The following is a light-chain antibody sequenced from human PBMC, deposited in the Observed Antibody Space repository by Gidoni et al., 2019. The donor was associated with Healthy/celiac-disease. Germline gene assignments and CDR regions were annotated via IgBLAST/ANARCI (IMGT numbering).Light chain of an antibody. CDR1: QSVSSN. CDR2: GAS. V-gene: IGKV3-15*01. Sequence: ILMTQSPATLSVSPGESATRSCRASQSVSSNVAWYQQKPGQAPRLLIYGASTRATGIPARFSGSGSGTEFTLIISSLKSEDFAVYYCQQYNNWLTFGGGTKVEIK. CDR3: QQYNNWLT. J-gene: IGKJ4*01.